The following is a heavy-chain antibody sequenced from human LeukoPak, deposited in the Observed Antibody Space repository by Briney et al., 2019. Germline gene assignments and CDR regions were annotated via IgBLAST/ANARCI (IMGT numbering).Heavy chain of an antibody. Sequence: TSETLSLTCTVSGGSISSYYWGWIRQPPGKGLEWIGSIYYSGSTYYNPSLKSRVTISVDTSKNQFSLKLSSVTAADTAVFYCARFRIAAAGPGNYFDYWGQGTLVTVSS. CDR3: ARFRIAAAGPGNYFDY. V-gene: IGHV4-39*07. CDR2: IYYSGST. CDR1: GGSISSYY. J-gene: IGHJ4*02. D-gene: IGHD6-13*01.